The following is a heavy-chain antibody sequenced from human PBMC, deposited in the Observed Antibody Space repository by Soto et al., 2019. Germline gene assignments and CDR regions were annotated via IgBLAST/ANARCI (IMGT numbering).Heavy chain of an antibody. CDR1: GASLDRSNYY. CDR3: ARHFVAVVIKGWGY. V-gene: IGHV4-39*01. J-gene: IGHJ4*02. Sequence: SETLSLTCNVSGASLDRSNYYWDWIRQSPGKGLEWIGTTYYNGNAYYNPSLRIRVTMSVDTSKNQFSLKLMSVTAADTAVYYCARHFVAVVIKGWGYWGQGTLVTVS. CDR2: TYYNGNA. D-gene: IGHD3-22*01.